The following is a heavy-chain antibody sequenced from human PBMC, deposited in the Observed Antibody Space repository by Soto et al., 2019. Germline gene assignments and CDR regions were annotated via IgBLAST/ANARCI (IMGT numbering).Heavy chain of an antibody. CDR2: INHSGSS. CDR1: GGSFSGYY. J-gene: IGHJ4*02. Sequence: SETLSLTCAVYGGSFSGYYWSWIRQPPGKGLEWIGEINHSGSSYYNPSLQSRVTISVDRSKAQFYLTLTSVTAADTAVYFCARARYYDWCFDLWGLGTQVTVSS. V-gene: IGHV4-34*01. D-gene: IGHD3-9*01. CDR3: ARARYYDWCFDL.